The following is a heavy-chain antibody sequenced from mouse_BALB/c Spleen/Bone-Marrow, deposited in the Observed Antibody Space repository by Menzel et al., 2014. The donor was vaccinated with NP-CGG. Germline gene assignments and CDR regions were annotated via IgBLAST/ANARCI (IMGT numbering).Heavy chain of an antibody. CDR2: TSSGSSTI. Sequence: EVNLVESGGGLVQPGGSRKLSCAASGFTFSSFGMHWVRQAPEKGLEWVAYTSSGSSTIYYADTVKGRFTISRDNPKNTLFLQMTSLRSEDTAMYYCARSWVYFDVWGAGTTVTVSS. D-gene: IGHD4-1*01. CDR3: ARSWVYFDV. CDR1: GFTFSSFG. V-gene: IGHV5-17*02. J-gene: IGHJ1*01.